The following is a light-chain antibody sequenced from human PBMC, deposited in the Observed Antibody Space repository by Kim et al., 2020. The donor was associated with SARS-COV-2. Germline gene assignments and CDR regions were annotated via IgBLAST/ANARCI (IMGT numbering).Light chain of an antibody. J-gene: IGKJ1*01. CDR3: MQAIQLPRT. V-gene: IGKV2-29*02. CDR2: GVS. Sequence: DIVMTQTPLSLSVTPGQPASISCKSSQSLLHSDGKTYLYWYLQKPGQSPHLLIYGVSSRFSGVPDRFTGSGSGTDFTLKISRVEAGDVGIYYCMQAIQLPRTFGQGTKVDIK. CDR1: QSLLHSDGKTY.